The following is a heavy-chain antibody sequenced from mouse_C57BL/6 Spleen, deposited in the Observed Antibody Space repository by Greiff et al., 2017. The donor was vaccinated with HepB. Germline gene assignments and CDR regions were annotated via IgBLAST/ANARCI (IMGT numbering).Heavy chain of an antibody. CDR3: ARGYGNYWYFDV. CDR1: GYTFTSYW. J-gene: IGHJ1*03. Sequence: VQLQQPGAELVKPGASVKLSCKASGYTFTSYWMHWVKQRPGRGLERIGRIDPNSGGTKYNEKFKSKATVTVDKPSSKAYMQLSSLTSEDSAVYYCARGYGNYWYFDVWGTGTTVTVSS. CDR2: IDPNSGGT. D-gene: IGHD2-1*01. V-gene: IGHV1-72*01.